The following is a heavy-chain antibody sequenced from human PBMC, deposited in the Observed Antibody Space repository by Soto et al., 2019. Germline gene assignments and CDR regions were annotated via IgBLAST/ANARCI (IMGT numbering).Heavy chain of an antibody. CDR3: ARGDKPHYYGSGSYHY. J-gene: IGHJ4*02. Sequence: SETLSLTCAVYGGSFSGYYWSWIRQPPGKGLEWIGEINHSGSTNYNPSLKSRVTISVDTSKNQFSLKLSSVTAADTAVYYCARGDKPHYYGSGSYHYWGQGTLVTVSS. V-gene: IGHV4-34*01. CDR1: GGSFSGYY. CDR2: INHSGST. D-gene: IGHD3-10*01.